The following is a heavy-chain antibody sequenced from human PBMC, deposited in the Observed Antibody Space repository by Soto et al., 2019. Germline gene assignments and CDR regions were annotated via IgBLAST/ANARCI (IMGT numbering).Heavy chain of an antibody. D-gene: IGHD2-21*02. Sequence: XETLCLTCAVYGWSFSGYYWTWIRQPPGKGLEWIGEINHSGTINFNPSLKSRLTISLDTSKKHFSLKLSSVTDADTAAYYCARADRTLVTSYSLDVWGQGTTVTVSS. CDR2: INHSGTI. J-gene: IGHJ6*02. CDR1: GWSFSGYY. V-gene: IGHV4-34*01. CDR3: ARADRTLVTSYSLDV.